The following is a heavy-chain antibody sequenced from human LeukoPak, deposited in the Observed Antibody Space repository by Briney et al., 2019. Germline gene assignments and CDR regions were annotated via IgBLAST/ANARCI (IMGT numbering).Heavy chain of an antibody. CDR3: TKVFRYGPWDAFDI. Sequence: AGGSLRLSCAASGFTFSSYSMHWVRQAPGKGLEWVANILYDGSHEFYADSVKGRFTISRDNTKKSLYLQMNNLRAEDTAVYYCTKVFRYGPWDAFDIWGHGTMVTVSS. CDR1: GFTFSSYS. D-gene: IGHD5-18*01. V-gene: IGHV3-30*04. J-gene: IGHJ3*02. CDR2: ILYDGSHE.